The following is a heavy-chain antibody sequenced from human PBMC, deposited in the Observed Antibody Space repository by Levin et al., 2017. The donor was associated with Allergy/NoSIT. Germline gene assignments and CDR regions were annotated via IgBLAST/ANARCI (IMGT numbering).Heavy chain of an antibody. CDR2: MNPNSGNT. D-gene: IGHD3-3*01. CDR3: ARGEEIRYYDFWSGYSEPFDY. Sequence: ASVKVSCKASGYTFTSYDINWVRQATGQGLEWMGWMNPNSGNTGYAQKFQGRVTMTRNTSISTAYMELSSLRSEDTAVYYCARGEEIRYYDFWSGYSEPFDYWGQGTLVTVSS. J-gene: IGHJ4*02. CDR1: GYTFTSYD. V-gene: IGHV1-8*01.